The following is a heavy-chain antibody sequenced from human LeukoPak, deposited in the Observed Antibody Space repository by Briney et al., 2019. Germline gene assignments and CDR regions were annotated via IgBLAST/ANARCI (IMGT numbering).Heavy chain of an antibody. Sequence: PGGSLRLSCVASGFTFGSYWMHWVRQAPGKGLVWVSRIKSDGSSTSYAGFVKGRFTISRDNAKNTLYLQMNSLRGEDTAVYYCAGDSDYGGYSRFDYWGQGTLVTVSS. CDR3: AGDSDYGGYSRFDY. J-gene: IGHJ4*02. CDR1: GFTFGSYW. D-gene: IGHD4-23*01. V-gene: IGHV3-74*01. CDR2: IKSDGSST.